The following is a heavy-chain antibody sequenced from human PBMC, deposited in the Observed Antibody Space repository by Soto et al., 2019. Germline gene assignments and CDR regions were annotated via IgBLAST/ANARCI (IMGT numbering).Heavy chain of an antibody. V-gene: IGHV1-69*01. J-gene: IGHJ4*02. D-gene: IGHD1-26*01. Sequence: QVQLVQSGAEVKKPGSSVKVSCKASGGTFSTYAITWVRQAPGQGLAWLGGIIPIFGTTDYARKFQGRVTITAAESTSTVFIELSSLTSEDTAVDYCARGVGAYYFDYWGQGTLVTVSS. CDR2: IIPIFGTT. CDR1: GGTFSTYA. CDR3: ARGVGAYYFDY.